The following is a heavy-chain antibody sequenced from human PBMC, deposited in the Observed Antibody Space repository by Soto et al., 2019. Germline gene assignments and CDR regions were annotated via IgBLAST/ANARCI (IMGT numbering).Heavy chain of an antibody. CDR2: VSGSGGST. J-gene: IGHJ3*02. CDR1: RFTFSSYA. V-gene: IGHV3-23*01. Sequence: GGSLRLSCAASRFTFSSYAMSWVRQAPGKGLEWVSAVSGSGGSTYYTDSVKGRFTISRDNSKNTLYLQMNSLRAEDTAVYYCAKEMEAAGGAFDIWGQGTMVTVSS. CDR3: AKEMEAAGGAFDI. D-gene: IGHD6-25*01.